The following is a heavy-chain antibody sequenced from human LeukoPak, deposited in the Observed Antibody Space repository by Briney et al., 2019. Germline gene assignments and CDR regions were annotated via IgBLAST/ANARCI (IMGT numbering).Heavy chain of an antibody. J-gene: IGHJ3*02. CDR1: GYTFTSYG. CDR3: ARAYYYDSSGYYPFVAFDI. CDR2: ISAYNGNT. V-gene: IGHV1-18*01. D-gene: IGHD3-22*01. Sequence: ASVKVSCKASGYTFTSYGISWVRQAPGQGLEWMGWISAYNGNTNYAQKLQGRVTMTTDTSTSTAYTELRSLRSDDTAVYYCARAYYYDSSGYYPFVAFDIWGQGTMVTVSS.